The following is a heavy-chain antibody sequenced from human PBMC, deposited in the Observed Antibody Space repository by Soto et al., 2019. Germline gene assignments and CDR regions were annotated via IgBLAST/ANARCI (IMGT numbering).Heavy chain of an antibody. CDR1: GFTVSSNY. V-gene: IGHV3-66*01. Sequence: EVQLVESGGGLVQPGGSLRLSCAASGFTVSSNYMSWVRQAPGKGLEWVSVIYSGGSTYYADSVKGRFTISRDNSKNKLYLQMNSLRAEDTAVYYCARDYVGITGTRYAFDIWGQGTMVTVSS. CDR3: ARDYVGITGTRYAFDI. CDR2: IYSGGST. J-gene: IGHJ3*02. D-gene: IGHD1-20*01.